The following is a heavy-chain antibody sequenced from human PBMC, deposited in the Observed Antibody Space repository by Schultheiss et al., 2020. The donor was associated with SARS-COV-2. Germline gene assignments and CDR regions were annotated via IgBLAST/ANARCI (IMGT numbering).Heavy chain of an antibody. CDR1: GGTFSSYA. Sequence: SVKVSCKASGGTFSSYAISWVRQAPGQGLEWMGGIIPIFGTANYAQKFQGRVTITADESTSTAYMELSSLRSEDTAVYYCARGGSAAAGGKLLVYFDYWGQGTLVTVSS. D-gene: IGHD6-13*01. CDR2: IIPIFGTA. V-gene: IGHV1-69*13. J-gene: IGHJ4*02. CDR3: ARGGSAAAGGKLLVYFDY.